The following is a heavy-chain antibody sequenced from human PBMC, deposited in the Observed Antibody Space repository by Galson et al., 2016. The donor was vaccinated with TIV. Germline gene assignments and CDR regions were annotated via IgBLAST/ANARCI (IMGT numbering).Heavy chain of an antibody. Sequence: SLRLSCAASGFTFTAYGMHWVRQAPGKGLEWVAFVRYDGSHKNYADSVKGRFTISRDNSKYTLSLQMNSLRAEDTAVYYCAKGMAIFGVIPPWGGMDVWGQGTTVTVSS. D-gene: IGHD3-3*01. CDR1: GFTFTAYG. J-gene: IGHJ6*02. CDR3: AKGMAIFGVIPPWGGMDV. V-gene: IGHV3-30*02. CDR2: VRYDGSHK.